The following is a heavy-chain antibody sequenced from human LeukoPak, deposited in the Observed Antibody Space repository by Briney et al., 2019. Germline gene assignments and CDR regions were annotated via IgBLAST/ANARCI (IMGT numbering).Heavy chain of an antibody. CDR3: AKAYGDYGAGYYYGMDV. Sequence: GGSLRLSCAASGFTFSSYAMSWVRQAPVKGLEWVSAISGSGGSTYYADSVKGRFTISRDNSKNTLYLQMNSLRAEDTAVYYCAKAYGDYGAGYYYGMDVWGQGTTVTVSS. V-gene: IGHV3-23*01. J-gene: IGHJ6*02. D-gene: IGHD4-17*01. CDR2: ISGSGGST. CDR1: GFTFSSYA.